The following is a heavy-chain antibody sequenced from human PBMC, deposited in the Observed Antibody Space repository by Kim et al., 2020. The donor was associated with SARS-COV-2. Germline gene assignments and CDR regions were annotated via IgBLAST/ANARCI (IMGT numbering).Heavy chain of an antibody. CDR3: ARGWSGYSYGYDY. V-gene: IGHV4-34*04. Sequence: HNPTLKSRATITVDTSKDTFSLELGSVTAADTAVYYCARGWSGYSYGYDYWGQGTLVTVSS. J-gene: IGHJ4*02. D-gene: IGHD5-18*01.